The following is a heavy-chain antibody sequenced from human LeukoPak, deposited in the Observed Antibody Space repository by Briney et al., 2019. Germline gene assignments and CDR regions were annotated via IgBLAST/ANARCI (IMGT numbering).Heavy chain of an antibody. CDR3: ATSSIALAGTVDY. D-gene: IGHD6-19*01. CDR2: IWYDGSNK. Sequence: GGSLRLSCAASGFTFSSYGMHWVRQAPGKGLEWVAVIWYDGSNKYYADSVMGRFTISRDNSKNTLSLQMNSLRAEDTAVYYCATSSIALAGTVDYWGQGTLVTVSS. V-gene: IGHV3-33*01. J-gene: IGHJ4*02. CDR1: GFTFSSYG.